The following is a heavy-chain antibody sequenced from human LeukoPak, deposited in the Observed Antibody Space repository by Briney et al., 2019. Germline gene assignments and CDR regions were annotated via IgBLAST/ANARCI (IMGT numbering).Heavy chain of an antibody. CDR2: INPNSGGT. V-gene: IGHV1-2*02. CDR1: GYTFTGYY. Sequence: ASVKVSCKASGYTFTGYYMHWMRQAPGQGLEWMGWINPNSGGTNYAQKFQGRVTMTRDTSISTAYMELSRLRSDDTAVYYCASPIAVAGTEFDYWGQGTLVTVSS. J-gene: IGHJ4*02. D-gene: IGHD6-19*01. CDR3: ASPIAVAGTEFDY.